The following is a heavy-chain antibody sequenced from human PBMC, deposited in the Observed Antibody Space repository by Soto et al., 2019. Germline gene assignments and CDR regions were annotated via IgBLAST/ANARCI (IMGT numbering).Heavy chain of an antibody. CDR2: MNPNTGNT. D-gene: IGHD3-10*01. CDR3: ARFSMDRGISPKNWFDP. CDR1: GYTFSSYD. V-gene: IGHV1-8*01. Sequence: QVQLVQSGAEVKKPGASVKVSCKASGYTFSSYDISWVRQAPGQGLEWMGWMNPNTGNTGYAQKFQDRVTMTRDTSISTAYMELGSLRTEDTAVYYCARFSMDRGISPKNWFDPWGQGTLVTVSS. J-gene: IGHJ5*02.